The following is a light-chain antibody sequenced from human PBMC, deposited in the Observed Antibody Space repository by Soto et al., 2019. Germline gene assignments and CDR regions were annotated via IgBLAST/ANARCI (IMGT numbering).Light chain of an antibody. Sequence: DIQMTQSPSTLSASVGDRVTITCRASQSISTWLAWFQQKPGKAPKLLIYKASTLESGVPSRFSGSGSGTEFTLTISGLQPDDFVTYYCQHYNSYPWTFGQGTNVEIK. CDR3: QHYNSYPWT. CDR2: KAS. CDR1: QSISTW. J-gene: IGKJ1*01. V-gene: IGKV1-5*03.